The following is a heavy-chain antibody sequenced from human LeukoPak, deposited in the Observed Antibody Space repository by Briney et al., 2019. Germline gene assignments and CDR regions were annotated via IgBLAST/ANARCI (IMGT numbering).Heavy chain of an antibody. CDR2: IYSGGSST. J-gene: IGHJ3*01. CDR1: GFTVSSNH. CDR3: ATRRTVTTLYDAFDV. V-gene: IGHV3-66*01. D-gene: IGHD4-17*01. Sequence: GGSLRLSCAASGFTVSSNHLSWVRQAPGKGLEWVSVIYSGGSSTSYADSVKGRFTISRDNSKNTLYLQMNSLRAEDTAVYYCATRRTVTTLYDAFDVWGLGTMVTVSS.